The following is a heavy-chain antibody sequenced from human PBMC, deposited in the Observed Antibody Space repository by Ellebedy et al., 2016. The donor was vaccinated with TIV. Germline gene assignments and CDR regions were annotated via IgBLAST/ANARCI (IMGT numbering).Heavy chain of an antibody. D-gene: IGHD1-26*01. V-gene: IGHV4-34*01. CDR3: ARSIVGATGV. CDR1: GGSFSGYY. J-gene: IGHJ4*02. Sequence: MPSETLSLPCAVYGGSFSGYYWSWIRQPPGKGLEWIGEINHSGSTNYNPSLKSRVTISVDTSKNQFSLKLSSVTAADTAVYYCARSIVGATGVWGQGTLVTVSS. CDR2: INHSGST.